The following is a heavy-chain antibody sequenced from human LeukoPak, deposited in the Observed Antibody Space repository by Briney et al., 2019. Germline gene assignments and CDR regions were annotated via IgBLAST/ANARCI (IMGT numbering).Heavy chain of an antibody. V-gene: IGHV4-59*01. D-gene: IGHD6-19*01. CDR2: IYYSGST. Sequence: HSETLSLTCTVSGGSISSYYWSWIRQPPGKGLEWIGYIYYSGSTNYNPSLKSRVTISVDTSKNQFSLKLSSVTAADTAVYYCARGAPYSSGWYEIWGQGTMVTVSS. CDR3: ARGAPYSSGWYEI. CDR1: GGSISSYY. J-gene: IGHJ3*02.